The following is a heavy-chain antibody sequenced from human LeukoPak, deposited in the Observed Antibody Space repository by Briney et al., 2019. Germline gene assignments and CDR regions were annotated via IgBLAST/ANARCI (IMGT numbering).Heavy chain of an antibody. CDR1: GYTFTAYS. D-gene: IGHD2-15*01. CDR3: AREKIAASMGYPDS. V-gene: IGHV1-2*02. J-gene: IGHJ4*02. CDR2: INPNTGGT. Sequence: ASVKVSCKASGYTFTAYSIHWVRQAPGQRFEWMGWINPNTGGTNYAQRFQGRVTMTRVTSISTAYVEINRLTSDDTALYYCAREKIAASMGYPDSWGQGTLVTVSS.